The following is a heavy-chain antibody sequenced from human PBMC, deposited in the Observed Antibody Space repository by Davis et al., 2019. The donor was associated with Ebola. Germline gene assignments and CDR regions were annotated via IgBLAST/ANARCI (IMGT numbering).Heavy chain of an antibody. Sequence: GESLKISCTGSGYSFTSYWIGWVRQMPGKGLEWMGLVYTGDSDTRYSPSFRGQVTISADKSITTASLQWSGLRASDTAMYYCASLRRTITGMDDAFDIWGQGTMVTVSS. J-gene: IGHJ3*02. D-gene: IGHD1-20*01. V-gene: IGHV5-51*01. CDR2: VYTGDSDT. CDR1: GYSFTSYW. CDR3: ASLRRTITGMDDAFDI.